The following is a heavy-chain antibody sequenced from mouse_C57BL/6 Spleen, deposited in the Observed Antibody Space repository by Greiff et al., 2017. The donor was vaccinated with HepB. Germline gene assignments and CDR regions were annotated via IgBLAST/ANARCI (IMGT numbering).Heavy chain of an antibody. D-gene: IGHD1-1*01. CDR2: ISSGGSYT. V-gene: IGHV5-6*01. CDR3: ARHYYGSSYGNWYFDV. J-gene: IGHJ1*03. CDR1: GFTFSSYG. Sequence: EVKLMESGGDLVKPGGSLKLSCAASGFTFSSYGMSWVRQTPDKRLEWVATISSGGSYTYYPDSVKGRFTISRDNAKNTLYLQMSSLKSEDTAMYYCARHYYGSSYGNWYFDVWGTGTTVTVSS.